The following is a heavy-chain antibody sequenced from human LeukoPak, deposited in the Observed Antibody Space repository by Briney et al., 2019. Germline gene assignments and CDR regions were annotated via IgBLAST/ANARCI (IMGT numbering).Heavy chain of an antibody. CDR2: IYHSGST. J-gene: IGHJ4*02. D-gene: IGHD3-10*01. CDR1: GYSISSGYY. Sequence: PSETLSLTCTVAGYSISSGYYWGWIRQPPGMGLDWIGSIYHSGSTYYNPSLKSRVTMSVDTSKNQFSLKLSSVTAADTAVYYCARVRLWFGDHLDDYWGQGTLVTVSS. V-gene: IGHV4-38-2*02. CDR3: ARVRLWFGDHLDDY.